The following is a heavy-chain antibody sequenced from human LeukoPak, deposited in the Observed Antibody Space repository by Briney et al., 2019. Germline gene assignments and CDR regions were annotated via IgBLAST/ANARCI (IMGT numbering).Heavy chain of an antibody. Sequence: GGSLRLSCAASGFTVSSNYMSWVRQAPGKGLEWVSGISVSGSTYYADPVKGRFTISRDNSKNTLYLQITSLRNEDTGVYYCARDRPGTVVAGAFDYCGQGTLVTVSS. V-gene: IGHV3-66*03. J-gene: IGHJ4*02. D-gene: IGHD6-19*01. CDR3: ARDRPGTVVAGAFDY. CDR2: ISVSGST. CDR1: GFTVSSNY.